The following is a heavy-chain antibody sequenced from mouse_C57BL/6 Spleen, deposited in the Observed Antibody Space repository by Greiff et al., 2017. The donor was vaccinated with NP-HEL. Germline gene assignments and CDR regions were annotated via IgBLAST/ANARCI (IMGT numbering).Heavy chain of an antibody. CDR1: GYAFTNYL. J-gene: IGHJ3*01. CDR3: ARRETAQATGLAY. D-gene: IGHD3-2*02. Sequence: VQGVESGAELVRPGTSVKVSCKASGYAFTNYLIEWVKQRPGQGLEWIGVINPGSGGTNYNEKFKGKATLTADKSSSTAYMQLSSLTSEDSAVYFCARRETAQATGLAYWGQGTLVTVSA. CDR2: INPGSGGT. V-gene: IGHV1-54*01.